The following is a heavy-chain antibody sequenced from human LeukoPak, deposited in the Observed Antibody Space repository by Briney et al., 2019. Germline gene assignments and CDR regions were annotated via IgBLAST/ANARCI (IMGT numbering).Heavy chain of an antibody. CDR2: ISYDGSNK. D-gene: IGHD1-26*01. CDR1: GFTFSSYG. V-gene: IGHV3-30*03. J-gene: IGHJ6*02. CDR3: AIIVGATDDGMDV. Sequence: PGGSLRLSCAASGFTFSSYGMHWVRQATGKGLEWVAVISYDGSNKYYADSVKGRFTISRDNSKNTLYLQMNSLRAEDTAVYYCAIIVGATDDGMDVWGQGTTVTVSS.